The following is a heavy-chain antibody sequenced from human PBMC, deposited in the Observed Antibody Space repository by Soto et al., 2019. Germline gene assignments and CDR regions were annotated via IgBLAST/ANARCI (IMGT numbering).Heavy chain of an antibody. J-gene: IGHJ6*03. D-gene: IGHD3-3*01. CDR3: AGFLEWTYYYYMDV. CDR2: IYYSGST. V-gene: IGHV4-59*01. Sequence: QVQLQESGPGLVKPSETLSLTCTVSGGSISSYYWSWIRQPLGKGLEWIGYIYYSGSTNYNPSLKSRVTISVDTSKNQFSLKLSSVTAADTAVYYCAGFLEWTYYYYMDVWGKGTTVTVSS. CDR1: GGSISSYY.